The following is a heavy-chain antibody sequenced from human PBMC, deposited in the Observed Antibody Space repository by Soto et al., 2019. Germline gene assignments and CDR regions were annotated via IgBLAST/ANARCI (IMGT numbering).Heavy chain of an antibody. D-gene: IGHD6-13*01. Sequence: GGSLRLSCAASGFTFDDYAMHWVRQAPGKGLEWVSGISWNSGSIGYADSVKGRFTISRDNAKNSLYLQMNSLRAEDTALYYCAKDGGPPYSSSWYLDYYYGMDVWGPGTTVTVSS. CDR1: GFTFDDYA. CDR3: AKDGGPPYSSSWYLDYYYGMDV. J-gene: IGHJ6*02. CDR2: ISWNSGSI. V-gene: IGHV3-9*01.